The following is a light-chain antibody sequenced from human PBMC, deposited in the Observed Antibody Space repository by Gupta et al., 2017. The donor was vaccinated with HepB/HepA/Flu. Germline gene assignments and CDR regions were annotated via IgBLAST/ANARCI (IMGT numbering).Light chain of an antibody. J-gene: IGKJ3*01. CDR1: QTINSY. Sequence: EIVLTQSPATLSLSPGERATLSCRATQTINSYLDWYQKKPRQAPRLLIYDTSNRAEGITDRCSGSGDGTDFNLTISSREPEDCEVYYCQQRYNGHRGFTFGHGTKLEIK. CDR2: DTS. CDR3: QQRYNGHRGFT. V-gene: IGKV3D-11*02.